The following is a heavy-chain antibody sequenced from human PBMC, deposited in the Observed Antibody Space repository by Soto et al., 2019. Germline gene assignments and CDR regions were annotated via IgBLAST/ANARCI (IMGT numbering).Heavy chain of an antibody. CDR1: GFTVGNNY. J-gene: IGHJ4*02. Sequence: EVQLVESGGGLIQPGGSLKLSCEASGFTVGNNYMSWVRQAPGKGLEWVSLIYSTGTTKYADSVKGRFTVSRDNAKNTLSHQMNSLRAEDTAVYYCAKDGRGSGSHYNSFGYWGQGTLVTVSS. CDR3: AKDGRGSGSHYNSFGY. V-gene: IGHV3-53*01. D-gene: IGHD3-10*01. CDR2: IYSTGTT.